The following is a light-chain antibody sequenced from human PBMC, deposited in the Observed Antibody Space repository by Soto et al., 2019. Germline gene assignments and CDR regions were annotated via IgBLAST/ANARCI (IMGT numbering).Light chain of an antibody. V-gene: IGKV3-15*01. Sequence: EIVMTQSPASLSVSPGERATLSCRASQNVNSNLAWYQQKPGQAPRFLIYGASTRATGIPARFSGSGSGTEFTLTISSLQSEDFAVYYCHHYNNWPRTVGQGTKV. J-gene: IGKJ1*01. CDR2: GAS. CDR3: HHYNNWPRT. CDR1: QNVNSN.